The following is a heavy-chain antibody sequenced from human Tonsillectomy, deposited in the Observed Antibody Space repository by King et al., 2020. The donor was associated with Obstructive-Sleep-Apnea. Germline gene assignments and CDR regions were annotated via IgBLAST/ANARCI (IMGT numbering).Heavy chain of an antibody. D-gene: IGHD5-18*01. V-gene: IGHV4-39*07. CDR1: GGSLSRSSYY. CDR2: IYYSGSA. J-gene: IGHJ4*02. Sequence: QLQESGPGLVKPSETLSLTCTVSGGSLSRSSYYWGWIRQPPGKGLGWIGSIYYSGSAYYNPSLKSRVTISVDTSNNTCSLKLSSVTAADTAVYYCAGEGIQLWLRGGFDYWGQGTLVTVCS. CDR3: AGEGIQLWLRGGFDY.